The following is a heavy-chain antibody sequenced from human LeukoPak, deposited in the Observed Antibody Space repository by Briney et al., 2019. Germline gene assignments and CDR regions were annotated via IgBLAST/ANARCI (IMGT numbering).Heavy chain of an antibody. CDR3: AGRLRYCSSTSCYPY. J-gene: IGHJ4*02. V-gene: IGHV1-69*02. CDR2: IIPILGIA. D-gene: IGHD2-2*01. Sequence: ASVKVSRKASGGTCSSYTISWVRQAPGQGLEWMGRIIPILGIANYAQKFQGRVTITADKSTSTAYMELSSLRAEDTAVYYCAGRLRYCSSTSCYPYWGQGTLVTVSS. CDR1: GGTCSSYT.